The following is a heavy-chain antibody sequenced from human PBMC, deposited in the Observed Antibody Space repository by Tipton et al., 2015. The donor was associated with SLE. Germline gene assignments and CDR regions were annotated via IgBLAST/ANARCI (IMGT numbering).Heavy chain of an antibody. V-gene: IGHV4-34*01. CDR3: ARSRADSGNYYAQEEYFDL. CDR2: INHTGDT. J-gene: IGHJ2*01. CDR1: GGSFSGYY. Sequence: TLSLTCAVYGGSFSGYYWSWIRQPPGKGLQWIGEINHTGDTNYNPSLKSRVTISVDTSKNQFSLRLSSVTAADTAVYYCARSRADSGNYYAQEEYFDLWGRGTLVIVSS. D-gene: IGHD1-26*01.